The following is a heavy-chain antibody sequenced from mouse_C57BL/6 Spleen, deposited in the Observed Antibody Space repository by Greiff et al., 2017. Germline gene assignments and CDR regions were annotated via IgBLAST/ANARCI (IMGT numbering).Heavy chain of an antibody. J-gene: IGHJ4*01. Sequence: QVQLKESGPGLVQPSQSLSITCTVSGFSLTRYGVHWVRQSPGKGLEWLGVIWRGGSTDYNAAFISRLSISKDNTKNQVFFKMNSLHDDDTARYYCARSHYYGSSYVRYYDMDYWGKGTSVTVSS. CDR1: GFSLTRYG. CDR3: ARSHYYGSSYVRYYDMDY. V-gene: IGHV2-2*01. CDR2: IWRGGST. D-gene: IGHD1-1*01.